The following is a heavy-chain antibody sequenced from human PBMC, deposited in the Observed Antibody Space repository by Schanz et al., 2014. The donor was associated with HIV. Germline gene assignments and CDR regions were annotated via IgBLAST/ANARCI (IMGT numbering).Heavy chain of an antibody. Sequence: EVQLVESGGGLVQPGGSLRLSCVASGFTSGSYWMSWVRQPPGKGLEWVANIKQDGGEKHYVDSVKGRFTISRDNVKXXLYLQMNTVTAEDTAIYFCTRDVLYYGGYYFDSWGQGILVTVSS. CDR1: GFTSGSYW. D-gene: IGHD1-26*01. V-gene: IGHV3-7*01. CDR2: IKQDGGEK. CDR3: TRDVLYYGGYYFDS. J-gene: IGHJ4*02.